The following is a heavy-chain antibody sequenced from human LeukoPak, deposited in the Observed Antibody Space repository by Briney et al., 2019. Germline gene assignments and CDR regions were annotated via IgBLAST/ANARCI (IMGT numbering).Heavy chain of an antibody. CDR3: ARTVAGTYGDY. Sequence: SETLSLTCTVSGGSISSYYWSWIRQPPGKGLEWIGYIYYSGSTNYNPSLKSRVTISVDTSKNQFSLKLSSVTAADTAVYYCARTVAGTYGDYWGQGTLVTVSS. CDR1: GGSISSYY. J-gene: IGHJ4*02. V-gene: IGHV4-59*01. D-gene: IGHD6-19*01. CDR2: IYYSGST.